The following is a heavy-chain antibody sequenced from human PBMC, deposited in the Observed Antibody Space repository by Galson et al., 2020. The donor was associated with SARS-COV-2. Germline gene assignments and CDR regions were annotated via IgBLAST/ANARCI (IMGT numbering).Heavy chain of an antibody. D-gene: IGHD3-22*01. Sequence: GGSLRLSCAASGLSFRTSGMHWVRQAPGKGLEWVAVTWYGGSFIYYADSVKGRFTMSRDDSTNTVYLEMNRLRADDTAIYYCARGSGLSSPPAHYYDTCVYFAEYFQDWGLGTLVTVSS. J-gene: IGHJ1*01. CDR2: TWYGGSFI. CDR1: GLSFRTSG. CDR3: ARGSGLSSPPAHYYDTCVYFAEYFQD. V-gene: IGHV3-33*01.